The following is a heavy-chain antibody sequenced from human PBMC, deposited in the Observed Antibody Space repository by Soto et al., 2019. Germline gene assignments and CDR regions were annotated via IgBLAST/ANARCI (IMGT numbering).Heavy chain of an antibody. D-gene: IGHD3-3*01. CDR3: AREREFDFWRKGLDV. CDR1: GYSFTTYD. J-gene: IGHJ6*02. CDR2: MDPNSGST. Sequence: ASVKVSCKASGYSFTTYDINWVRQAPGQGLEWLGWMDPNSGSTGYAQNFQGRITMTRNISRNTAHMELSSLQSEETAVYYCAREREFDFWRKGLDVWGQGTTVTVSS. V-gene: IGHV1-8*01.